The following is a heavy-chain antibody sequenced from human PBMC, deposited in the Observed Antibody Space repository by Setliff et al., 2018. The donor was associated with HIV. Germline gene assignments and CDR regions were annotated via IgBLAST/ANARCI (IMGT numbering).Heavy chain of an antibody. J-gene: IGHJ4*02. CDR1: GFTFSDYW. CDR2: IGRDGTVA. D-gene: IGHD6-13*01. Sequence: QPGGSLRLSCPASGFTFSDYWMHWVRRGPGRGLEWVSRIGRDGTVANYADSVKGRFTISRDNARNTLFLQMNSLGVEDTALYYCGRDVHDAAADNWGRGTLVTVSS. V-gene: IGHV3-74*01. CDR3: GRDVHDAAADN.